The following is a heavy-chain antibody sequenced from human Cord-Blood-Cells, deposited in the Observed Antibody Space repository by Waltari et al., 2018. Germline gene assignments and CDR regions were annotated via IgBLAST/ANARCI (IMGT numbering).Heavy chain of an antibody. Sequence: QVQLVQSGAEVKKPGASVKVSCKASGYTCTSYAMHWVRQAPGQRLEWMGWINAGNGNTKYSQKFQGRVTITRDTSASTAYMELSSLRSEDTAVYYCAGGLSGYSSSWYAFDIWGQGTMVTVSS. J-gene: IGHJ3*02. V-gene: IGHV1-3*01. CDR3: AGGLSGYSSSWYAFDI. D-gene: IGHD6-13*01. CDR2: INAGNGNT. CDR1: GYTCTSYA.